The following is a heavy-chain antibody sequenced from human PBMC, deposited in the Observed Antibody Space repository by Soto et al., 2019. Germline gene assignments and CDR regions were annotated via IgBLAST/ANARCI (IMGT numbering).Heavy chain of an antibody. Sequence: PGGSLRLSCAASGFTFSSYGMHWVRQAPGKGLEWVAVIWYDGSNKYYADSVKGRFTISRDNSKNTLYLQMNSLRAEDTAVYYCARDLHDYIWGSYRHDAFDIWGQGTMVTVS. CDR2: IWYDGSNK. J-gene: IGHJ3*02. CDR3: ARDLHDYIWGSYRHDAFDI. D-gene: IGHD3-16*02. V-gene: IGHV3-33*01. CDR1: GFTFSSYG.